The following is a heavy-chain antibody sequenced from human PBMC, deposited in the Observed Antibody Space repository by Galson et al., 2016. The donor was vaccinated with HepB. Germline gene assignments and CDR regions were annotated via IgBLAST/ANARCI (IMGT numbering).Heavy chain of an antibody. Sequence: QSGAEVKKPGESMTISCKTSGYSFDNYWIGWVRQMPGKGLEWLGIIFPSDSDTRYSPSFQGQVTISADRSVRTAYLQWNNLKASDTAMYYCARFDVDTVMGRPFDPWGQGTLVIVSS. CDR1: GYSFDNYW. CDR3: ARFDVDTVMGRPFDP. V-gene: IGHV5-51*01. J-gene: IGHJ5*02. CDR2: IFPSDSDT. D-gene: IGHD5-18*01.